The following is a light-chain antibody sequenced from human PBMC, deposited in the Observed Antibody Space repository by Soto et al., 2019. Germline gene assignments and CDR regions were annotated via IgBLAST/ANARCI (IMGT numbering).Light chain of an antibody. V-gene: IGKV4-1*01. Sequence: DFVMTQSPDSLAVSLGERATINCKSSQTVLYSSNNMNYLAWYQQKPGQPPKLLIYWASTRESGVPDRFSGSGSGTDFTLTISSLQAEDVAVYYCQQYYSSPWTFGQGTKVEIK. J-gene: IGKJ1*01. CDR2: WAS. CDR3: QQYYSSPWT. CDR1: QTVLYSSNNMNY.